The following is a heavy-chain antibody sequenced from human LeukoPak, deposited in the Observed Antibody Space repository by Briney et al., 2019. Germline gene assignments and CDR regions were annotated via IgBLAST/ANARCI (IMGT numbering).Heavy chain of an antibody. D-gene: IGHD3-10*01. V-gene: IGHV3-48*03. J-gene: IGHJ4*02. CDR2: ISDSGSAI. CDR3: ARKKTRGLDY. CDR1: GFTFSTSE. Sequence: GGSLRLSCAVSGFTFSTSETNWVRQAPGKGLEWVSYISDSGSAIYYADSVKGRLTISRDNAKNSLYLQMNSLRAEDTAIYYCARKKTRGLDYWGQGTLVTVSS.